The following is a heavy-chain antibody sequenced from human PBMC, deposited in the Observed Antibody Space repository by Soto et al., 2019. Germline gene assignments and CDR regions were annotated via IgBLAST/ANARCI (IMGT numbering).Heavy chain of an antibody. CDR3: AREFRIEARPGYFDY. CDR2: IIPIFGTA. D-gene: IGHD6-6*01. J-gene: IGHJ4*02. CDR1: GGTFSSYA. Sequence: QVQLVQSGAEVKKPGSSVKVSCKASGGTFSSYAISWVRQAPGQGLEWMGGIIPIFGTANYAQKFQGRVTITADKSTSTAYMELSRLRSEDTAVYYCAREFRIEARPGYFDYWGQGTLVTVSS. V-gene: IGHV1-69*06.